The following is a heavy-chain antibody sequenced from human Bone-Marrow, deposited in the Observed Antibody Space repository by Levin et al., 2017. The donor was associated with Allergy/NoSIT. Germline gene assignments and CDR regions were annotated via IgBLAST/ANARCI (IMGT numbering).Heavy chain of an antibody. CDR2: IESNPDGGRT. Sequence: GGSLRLSCAVSGITFRHTWMHWVRQAPGKGLEWVGHIESNPDGGRTDYAAPVKGRFTISRDDAKSTLYLQMNSLKIDDTAVYYCATYYGFGGGHQPIWGQGTLVTVSS. D-gene: IGHD3-3*01. CDR1: GITFRHTW. V-gene: IGHV3-15*04. CDR3: ATYYGFGGGHQPI. J-gene: IGHJ4*02.